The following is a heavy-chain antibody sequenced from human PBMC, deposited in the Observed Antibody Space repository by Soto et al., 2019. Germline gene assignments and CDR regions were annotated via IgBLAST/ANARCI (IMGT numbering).Heavy chain of an antibody. V-gene: IGHV3-21*01. D-gene: IGHD2-15*01. Sequence: GGSLRLSCAASGFTFSSYSINWVRQAPGKGLEWVSSISSSSSYIYYADSVKGRFTISRDNAKNSLYLQMNSLRAEDTAVYYCARAYCSGGSCYPFDYGGQGTPVTVSS. CDR3: ARAYCSGGSCYPFDY. CDR2: ISSSSSYI. CDR1: GFTFSSYS. J-gene: IGHJ4*02.